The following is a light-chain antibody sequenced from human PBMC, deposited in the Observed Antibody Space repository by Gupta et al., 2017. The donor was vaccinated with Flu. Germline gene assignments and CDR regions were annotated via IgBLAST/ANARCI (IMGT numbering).Light chain of an antibody. CDR3: AACDDIMSGRV. CDR2: RNN. J-gene: IGLJ3*02. V-gene: IGLV1-47*01. Sequence: QSVLTQPPSASRAPGQTVTISCSGSSANIGSNYVYWYQQLPGTAPSLLIYRNNTRPSGVPDRFSGSKSGTAAALAISGLRAEDEADYYCAACDDIMSGRVFGGGTKLTVL. CDR1: SANIGSNY.